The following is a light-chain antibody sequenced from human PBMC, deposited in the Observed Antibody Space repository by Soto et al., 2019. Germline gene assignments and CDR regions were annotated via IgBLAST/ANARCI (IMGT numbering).Light chain of an antibody. CDR1: SSNNGSNT. J-gene: IGLJ2*01. Sequence: QSVLTQPPSASGTPGQRVTISCSGSSSNNGSNTVNWYQQLPGTAPKLLIYSNNQRTSGVPDRFSGSKSGTSASLAISGLQSEDEADYYCAAWDDSLNGVVFGGGTKLTVL. CDR2: SNN. V-gene: IGLV1-44*01. CDR3: AAWDDSLNGVV.